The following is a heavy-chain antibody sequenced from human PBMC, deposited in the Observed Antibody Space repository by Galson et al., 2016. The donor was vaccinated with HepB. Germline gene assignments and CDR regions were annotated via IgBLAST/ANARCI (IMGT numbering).Heavy chain of an antibody. Sequence: SVKVSCKASGFAFSTSAVQWVRQARGQRLELIGWLVVGSGYTHNAQKFQERVTITRDMFTSTAYMELSSLRSEDTAVYYCAADSSLGAFDIWGQGTLVTVSS. D-gene: IGHD7-27*01. V-gene: IGHV1-58*01. CDR3: AADSSLGAFDI. CDR2: LVVGSGYT. CDR1: GFAFSTSA. J-gene: IGHJ3*02.